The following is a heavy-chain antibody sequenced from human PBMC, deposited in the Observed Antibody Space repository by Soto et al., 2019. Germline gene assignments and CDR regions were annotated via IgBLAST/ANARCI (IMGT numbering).Heavy chain of an antibody. CDR1: GFTFSSYG. CDR3: ARGIDGYNYWDHYYYGMDV. CDR2: ISKDGNNK. J-gene: IGHJ6*02. D-gene: IGHD5-12*01. V-gene: IGHV3-30*03. Sequence: ESGGGVVQPGRTLRLSCVASGFTFSSYGIHWVRQAPGKGLEWVAVISKDGNNKYYADSVKGRFTISRDNSKNTLFLQMNSLRAEDTAVYYCARGIDGYNYWDHYYYGMDVWGQGTTVTVSS.